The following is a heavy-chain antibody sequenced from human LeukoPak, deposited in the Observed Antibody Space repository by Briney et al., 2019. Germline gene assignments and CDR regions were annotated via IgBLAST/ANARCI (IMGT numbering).Heavy chain of an antibody. CDR2: IYYSGST. CDR1: GGSISSYY. D-gene: IGHD7-27*01. Sequence: PSETLSLTCTVSGGSISSYYWSWIRQPPGKGLEWIGYIYYSGSTYYNPSLKSRVTISVDTSKNQFSLKLSSVTAADTAVYYCARKIWANTGARIDYWGQGTLVTVSS. V-gene: IGHV4-59*12. CDR3: ARKIWANTGARIDY. J-gene: IGHJ4*02.